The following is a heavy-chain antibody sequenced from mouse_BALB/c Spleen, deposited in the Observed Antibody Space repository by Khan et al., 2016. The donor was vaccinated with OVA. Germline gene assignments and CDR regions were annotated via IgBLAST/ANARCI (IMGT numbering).Heavy chain of an antibody. CDR2: IGPGSSNA. CDR1: GYTFTSYW. D-gene: IGHD1-1*01. CDR3: ARDNYYSRSYYAMDY. J-gene: IGHJ4*01. Sequence: DLVKPGASVKLSCKASGYTFTSYWINWIKQRPGQGLEWIGRIGPGSSNAYYNDMFKDKAILTVDTSSNTAYIQISSMSSEDSAVFFYARDNYYSRSYYAMDYWGQGTSVTVSA. V-gene: IGHV1S41*01.